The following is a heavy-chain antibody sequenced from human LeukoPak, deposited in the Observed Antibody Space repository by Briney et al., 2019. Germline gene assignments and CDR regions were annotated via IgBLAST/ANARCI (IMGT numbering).Heavy chain of an antibody. V-gene: IGHV1-69*13. Sequence: GASVKVCCKASGFIFSSYAITWVRQAPGRGLEWMGGIIPMFGTPNYAQKFQGRVTITADESTNTAYMELSSLTYEDTAMYYCARDGDTAMVSFYDIWGQGTKVTVSS. CDR1: GFIFSSYA. D-gene: IGHD5-18*01. J-gene: IGHJ3*02. CDR3: ARDGDTAMVSFYDI. CDR2: IIPMFGTP.